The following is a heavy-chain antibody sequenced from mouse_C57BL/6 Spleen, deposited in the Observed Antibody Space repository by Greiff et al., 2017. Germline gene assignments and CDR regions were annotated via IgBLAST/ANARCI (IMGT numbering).Heavy chain of an antibody. CDR1: GYAFSSSW. V-gene: IGHV1-82*01. Sequence: QVQLQQSGPELVQPGASVKISCKASGYAFSSSWMNWVKQRPGKGLEWIGRIYPGDGDTNYNGKFKGKATLTADKSSSTAYMQLSSLPSEGSAVYCGLYGSSIAYWGQGTLVTVSA. CDR3: LYGSSIAY. D-gene: IGHD1-1*01. CDR2: IYPGDGDT. J-gene: IGHJ3*01.